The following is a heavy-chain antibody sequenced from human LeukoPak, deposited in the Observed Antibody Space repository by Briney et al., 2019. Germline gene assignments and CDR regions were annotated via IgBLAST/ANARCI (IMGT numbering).Heavy chain of an antibody. D-gene: IGHD3-9*01. CDR3: ARGKLYFAPPMGFDY. J-gene: IGHJ4*02. Sequence: SETLSLTCTVSGVSISSYYWSWIRQPPGKGLEWIGDIYYSGNTNYKYSLESRVTISVDTSKNQFSLKLSSVTAADTAVYYCARGKLYFAPPMGFDYWGQGTLVIVSS. CDR2: IYYSGNT. CDR1: GVSISSYY. V-gene: IGHV4-59*01.